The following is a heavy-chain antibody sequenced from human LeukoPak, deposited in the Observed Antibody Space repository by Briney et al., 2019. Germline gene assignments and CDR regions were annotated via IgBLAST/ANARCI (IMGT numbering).Heavy chain of an antibody. V-gene: IGHV4-39*07. D-gene: IGHD5-24*01. CDR2: IYSSGST. J-gene: IGHJ5*02. CDR1: GASISSGSNY. CDR3: ARHPSGRGWLQQGGWFDP. Sequence: PSETLSLTCSVSGASISSGSNYWGWIRQPPGKTLEWIGSIYSSGSTYYNSSLQSRVIIIIDTPKNHFSLTLSSVTAADTAVYYCARHPSGRGWLQQGGWFDPWGQGTLVTVSS.